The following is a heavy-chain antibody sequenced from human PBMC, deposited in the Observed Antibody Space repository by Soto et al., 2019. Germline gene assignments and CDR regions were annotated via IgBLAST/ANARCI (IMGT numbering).Heavy chain of an antibody. CDR1: GYTFTSYA. Sequence: ASVKVSCKASGYTFTSYAMHWVRQAPGQRLEWMGWINAGNGNTKYSQKFQGRVTITRDTSASTAYMELSSLRSEDTAVYYCARVYMYYYDSSGYPPPGYWGQGILVTVS. CDR3: ARVYMYYYDSSGYPPPGY. J-gene: IGHJ4*02. D-gene: IGHD3-22*01. V-gene: IGHV1-3*01. CDR2: INAGNGNT.